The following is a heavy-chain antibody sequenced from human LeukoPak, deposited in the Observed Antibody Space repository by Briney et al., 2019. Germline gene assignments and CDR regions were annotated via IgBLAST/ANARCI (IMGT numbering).Heavy chain of an antibody. CDR1: GFTFSSYS. Sequence: GGSLRLSCAASGFTFSSYSIHWVRQAPGKGLEWVSSISTSSTYIYYADSVKGRFTISRDNAKNSLYLQMNSLRAEDTAVYYCAKGGKWDVTPFDYWGQGTLVTVSS. CDR3: AKGGKWDVTPFDY. J-gene: IGHJ4*02. V-gene: IGHV3-21*04. CDR2: ISTSSTYI. D-gene: IGHD1-26*01.